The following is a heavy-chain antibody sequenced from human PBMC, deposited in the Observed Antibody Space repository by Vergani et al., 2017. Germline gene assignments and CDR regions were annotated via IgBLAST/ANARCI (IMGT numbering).Heavy chain of an antibody. CDR1: GFTVNSHY. CDR3: ARGMTTETTDLDGFDI. V-gene: IGHV3-66*02. Sequence: EVQLVESGGGLVQPGGSLRLSCAASGFTVNSHYMSWVRQAPGKGLEWVSTINIGGRTSYADSVKGRLTLTRDDSKNTLHLQMNSLRPEDTAVYYCARGMTTETTDLDGFDIWGQGTMVSVSS. D-gene: IGHD4-17*01. CDR2: INIGGRT. J-gene: IGHJ3*02.